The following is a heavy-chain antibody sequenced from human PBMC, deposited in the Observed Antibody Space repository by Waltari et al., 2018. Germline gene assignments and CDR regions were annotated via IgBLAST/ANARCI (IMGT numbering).Heavy chain of an antibody. CDR2: INQDGSER. D-gene: IGHD3-10*01. CDR3: LRDRRGADLFDY. V-gene: IGHV3-7*03. CDR1: GFSFSSYW. Sequence: EVQMVESGGTLVQPGGSLSLSCEPSGFSFSSYWMTWVRQVPGKGLEWVANINQDGSERNYVDSVKGRFTISRDNAKNSLYLQMNSLRAEDTAVYYCLRDRRGADLFDYWGQGTLVTVSS. J-gene: IGHJ4*02.